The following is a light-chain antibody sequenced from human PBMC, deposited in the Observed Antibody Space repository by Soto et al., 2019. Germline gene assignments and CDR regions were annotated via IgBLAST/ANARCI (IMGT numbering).Light chain of an antibody. Sequence: DIVMTQSPDSLAVSLGERATINCKSSQSILYSSDNKNYLLWYQQKPGQPPKLLMYWASTRESGVPDRFSGSGSGTDFTLTISSLQADDVAVYYCQQYYNTPYTFGQGTKLEIK. CDR3: QQYYNTPYT. V-gene: IGKV4-1*01. CDR2: WAS. CDR1: QSILYSSDNKNY. J-gene: IGKJ2*01.